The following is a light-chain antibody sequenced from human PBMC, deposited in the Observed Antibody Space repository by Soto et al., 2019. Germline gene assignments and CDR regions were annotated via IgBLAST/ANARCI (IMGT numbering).Light chain of an antibody. CDR1: QDISNY. V-gene: IGKV1-33*01. J-gene: IGKJ5*01. CDR2: DAS. Sequence: DIQMTQSPSSLAAAVGDRVTITCQASQDISNYLNWYQQKPGKAPKLLIYDASNLETGVPSRFSGSGSGTDFTFTINSLQPEDIATYYCQQYDNLPITFGQGQRLEIK. CDR3: QQYDNLPIT.